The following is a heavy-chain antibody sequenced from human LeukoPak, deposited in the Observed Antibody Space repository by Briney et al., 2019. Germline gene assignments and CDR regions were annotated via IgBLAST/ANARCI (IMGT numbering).Heavy chain of an antibody. CDR2: IRYDGINK. D-gene: IGHD3-10*01. CDR3: AKEGDYYGSGSYRDGFDI. CDR1: GFTFTTYW. Sequence: GGSLRLSCAASGFTFTTYWMSWVRQAPGKGLEWVAFIRYDGINKYYADSVKGRFTISRDSFKNTLYLQMNSLRPEDTAVYYCAKEGDYYGSGSYRDGFDIWGQGTRATVSS. V-gene: IGHV3-30*02. J-gene: IGHJ3*02.